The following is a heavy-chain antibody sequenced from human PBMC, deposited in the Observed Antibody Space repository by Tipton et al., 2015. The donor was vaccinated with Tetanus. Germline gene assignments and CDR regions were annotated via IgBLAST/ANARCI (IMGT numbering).Heavy chain of an antibody. Sequence: SLRLSCAASGFTFDDYGMHWVRQAPGKGLEWVSGISWNSGSIGYADSVKGRFTISRDNAKNSLYLQMNSLRAEDTALYYCAKDTGVTPHYGMDVWGQGTTVTVSS. CDR3: AKDTGVTPHYGMDV. V-gene: IGHV3-9*01. CDR2: ISWNSGSI. CDR1: GFTFDDYG. D-gene: IGHD2-21*02. J-gene: IGHJ6*02.